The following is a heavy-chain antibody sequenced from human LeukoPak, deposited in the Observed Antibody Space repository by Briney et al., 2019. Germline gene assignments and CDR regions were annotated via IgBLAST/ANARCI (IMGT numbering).Heavy chain of an antibody. CDR1: GFTFSNAW. CDR2: VKRKTDGGTT. Sequence: GGSPGISFSGSGFTFSNAWMSWVRQAPGKGLEGVGRVKRKTDGGTTDYAAPVKGRFTISRDDSKNTLYLQMNSLKTEDSAVYYCTTDNNYGDYGLDYWGQGTLVTVSS. V-gene: IGHV3-15*01. CDR3: TTDNNYGDYGLDY. D-gene: IGHD4-17*01. J-gene: IGHJ4*02.